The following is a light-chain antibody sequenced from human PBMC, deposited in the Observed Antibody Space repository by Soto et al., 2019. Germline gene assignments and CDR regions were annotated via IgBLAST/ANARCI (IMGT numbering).Light chain of an antibody. CDR3: CSYAGSSTLV. CDR2: EVS. Sequence: QSALTQPASVSGSPGQSITISCTGTSSDVGRYNLVSWYQQHPGKAPKLMIYEVSKRPSGVSNRFSGSKSGNTASLTISGLQAEEEADYYCCSYAGSSTLVFGGGTKLTVL. CDR1: SSDVGRYNL. V-gene: IGLV2-23*02. J-gene: IGLJ2*01.